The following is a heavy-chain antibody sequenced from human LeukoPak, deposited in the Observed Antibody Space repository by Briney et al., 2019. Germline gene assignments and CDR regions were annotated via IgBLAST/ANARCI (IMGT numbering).Heavy chain of an antibody. D-gene: IGHD2-15*01. CDR1: GFSLSTSGVG. CDR3: AHRRGSSDAFDI. J-gene: IGHJ3*02. V-gene: IGHV2-5*01. Sequence: SGPTLVKPTQTLTLTCTFSGFSLSTSGVGVGWIRQPPGKALEWLALIYWNDDKRYSPSLKSRLTITKDTSKNQVVLTMTNIDPVDTATYYCAHRRGSSDAFDIWGQGTMVTVSS. CDR2: IYWNDDK.